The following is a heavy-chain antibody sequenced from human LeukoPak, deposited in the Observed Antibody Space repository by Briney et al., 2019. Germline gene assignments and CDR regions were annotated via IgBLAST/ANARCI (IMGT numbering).Heavy chain of an antibody. V-gene: IGHV4-34*01. D-gene: IGHD2-15*01. Sequence: SETLSLTCAVYGGSFSGYYWSWIRKPPGKGLEWIGEINHSGSTNYNPSLKSRVTISVDTSKSQFSLKLSSVNAADTAVYYWAREAQKYCSGGSCYGPGDYWGQGTLVTVSS. CDR2: INHSGST. CDR3: AREAQKYCSGGSCYGPGDY. J-gene: IGHJ4*02. CDR1: GGSFSGYY.